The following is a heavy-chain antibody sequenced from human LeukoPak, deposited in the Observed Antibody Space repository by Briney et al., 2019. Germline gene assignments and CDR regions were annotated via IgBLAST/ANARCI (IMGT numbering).Heavy chain of an antibody. CDR3: ASNIVVVPAARDIFDY. CDR2: INHSGST. Sequence: SSETLSLTCSVYGGSFSGYYWSWIRQPPGKGLEWIGEINHSGSTNYNPSLKSQVTISLDTSKNQSSLKLSSVTAADTAVYYCASNIVVVPAARDIFDYWGQGTLVTVSS. CDR1: GGSFSGYY. V-gene: IGHV4-34*01. D-gene: IGHD2-2*01. J-gene: IGHJ4*02.